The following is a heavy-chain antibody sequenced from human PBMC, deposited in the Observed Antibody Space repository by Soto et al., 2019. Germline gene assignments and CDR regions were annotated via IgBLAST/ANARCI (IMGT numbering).Heavy chain of an antibody. CDR1: GYSFTNYW. CDR3: TGLVSNRFDA. V-gene: IGHV5-10-1*01. Sequence: GGSLKISCKVSGYSFTNYWITWVRQMPGKGLEWMGRIDPSDSYTFYSPSFQGHVTFSVDKSVNTAYVQWTRLKASDTAMYYCTGLVSNRFDAWGQGTLVTVSS. CDR2: IDPSDSYT. J-gene: IGHJ5*02. D-gene: IGHD3-16*01.